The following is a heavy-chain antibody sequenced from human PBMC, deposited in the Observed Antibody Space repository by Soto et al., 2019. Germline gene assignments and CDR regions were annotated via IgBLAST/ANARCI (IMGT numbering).Heavy chain of an antibody. CDR2: ISGSGGST. CDR3: AKDAYYDILTGYYKPYYFDY. J-gene: IGHJ4*02. D-gene: IGHD3-9*01. CDR1: GFTFSSYA. Sequence: GGSLRLSCAASGFTFSSYAMSWVRQAPGKGLEWVSAISGSGGSTYYADSVKGRFTISRDNSKNTLYLQMNSLRAEDTAVYYCAKDAYYDILTGYYKPYYFDYWGQGT. V-gene: IGHV3-23*01.